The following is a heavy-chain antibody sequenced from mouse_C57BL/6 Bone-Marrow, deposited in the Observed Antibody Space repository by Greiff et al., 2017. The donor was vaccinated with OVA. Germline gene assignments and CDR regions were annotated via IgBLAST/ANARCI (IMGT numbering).Heavy chain of an antibody. CDR2: IHPNSGST. V-gene: IGHV1-64*01. CDR1: GYPFPSYW. CDR3: ARDGYYPDY. D-gene: IGHD2-3*01. Sequence: VPLQQPGAELVKPGASVKLSFKASGYPFPSYWMHWVKQRPGPGLEWIGMIHPNSGSTNYNEKFKSKATLTVDKTSSTAYMQLSSLTSEDSAVYYCARDGYYPDYWGKGTTLTVSS. J-gene: IGHJ2*01.